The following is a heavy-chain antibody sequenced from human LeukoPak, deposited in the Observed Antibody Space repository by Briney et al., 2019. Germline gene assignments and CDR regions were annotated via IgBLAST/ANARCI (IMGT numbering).Heavy chain of an antibody. CDR3: ATKAVPRPRLYDAFDF. Sequence: SSETLSLTCAVYGGSFSGYYWSWIRQPPGKGLEWIGEINHSGSTNYNPSLKSRVTISLDTSKNQFSLKLSSVTAADTAVYYCATKAVPRPRLYDAFDFWGQGTVVTVSS. J-gene: IGHJ3*01. V-gene: IGHV4-34*01. CDR2: INHSGST. D-gene: IGHD2-2*02. CDR1: GGSFSGYY.